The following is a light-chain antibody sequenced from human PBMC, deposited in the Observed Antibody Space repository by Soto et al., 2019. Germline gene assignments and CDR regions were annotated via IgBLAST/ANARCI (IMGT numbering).Light chain of an antibody. Sequence: QSALTQPASVSGSPGQSITISCTGTSXNVGSYNLVSWYQQHPGKAPKLMIYEGTKRPSGVSNRFSGSRSGNTASLTISGLQAEDEADYYCCSYASSGTYVVFGGGTK. CDR1: SXNVGSYNL. CDR2: EGT. J-gene: IGLJ2*01. CDR3: CSYASSGTYVV. V-gene: IGLV2-23*01.